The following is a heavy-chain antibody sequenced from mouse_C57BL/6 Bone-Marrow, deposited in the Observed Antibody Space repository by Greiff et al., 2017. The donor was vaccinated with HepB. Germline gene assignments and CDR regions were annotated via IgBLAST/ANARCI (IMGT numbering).Heavy chain of an antibody. CDR3: ARRTYYGSSYGDY. J-gene: IGHJ2*01. CDR1: GYTFTSYW. V-gene: IGHV1-64*01. CDR2: IHPNSGST. Sequence: QVQLQQSGAELVKPGASVKLSCKASGYTFTSYWMHWVKQRPGQGLEWIGMIHPNSGSTNYNEKFKSKATLTVDKSSSTAYMQLSSLTSEDSAVYYCARRTYYGSSYGDYWGQGTTLTVSS. D-gene: IGHD1-1*01.